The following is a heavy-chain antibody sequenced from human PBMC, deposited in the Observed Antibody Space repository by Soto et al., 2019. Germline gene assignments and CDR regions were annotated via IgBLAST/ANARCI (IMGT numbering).Heavy chain of an antibody. CDR1: AGTFSSYG. CDR3: AKGLWTVGHCTGGSCYDGMDV. J-gene: IGHJ6*02. V-gene: IGHV1-69*01. CDR2: IMPIFGTP. Sequence: QVQLVQSGAEVKKPGSSVKVSCKASAGTFSSYGISWVRQAPGQGLEWMGGIMPIFGTPNYAQKFQGRVTITADESTSTGYMELSSLTSEDTAVYYCAKGLWTVGHCTGGSCYDGMDVWGQGTTVTVSS. D-gene: IGHD2-15*01.